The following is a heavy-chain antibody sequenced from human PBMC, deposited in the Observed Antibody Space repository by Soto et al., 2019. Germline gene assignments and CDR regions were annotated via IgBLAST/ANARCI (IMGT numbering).Heavy chain of an antibody. CDR2: IIPIFGTA. CDR3: ARGLYYSGRGHYYFDY. D-gene: IGHD3-10*01. J-gene: IGHJ4*02. V-gene: IGHV1-69*13. Sequence: SVKVSCKASGGTFSSYAISWVRQAPGQGLEWMGGIIPIFGTANYAQKFQGRVTITADESTSTAYMELSSLRSEDTTVYYCARGLYYSGRGHYYFDYWGQGTLVTVSS. CDR1: GGTFSSYA.